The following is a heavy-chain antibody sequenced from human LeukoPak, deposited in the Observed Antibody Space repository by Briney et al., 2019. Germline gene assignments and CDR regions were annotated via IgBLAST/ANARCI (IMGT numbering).Heavy chain of an antibody. V-gene: IGHV4-34*01. D-gene: IGHD5-12*01. CDR2: INHSGST. J-gene: IGHJ4*02. Sequence: SETLSLTCAVYGGSFSGYYWSWIRQPSGKGLEWIGEINHSGSTNYNPSLKSRVTISVDTSKNQFSLKLSSVTAADTAVYYCAGGARGYWGQGTLVTVFS. CDR1: GGSFSGYY. CDR3: AGGARGY.